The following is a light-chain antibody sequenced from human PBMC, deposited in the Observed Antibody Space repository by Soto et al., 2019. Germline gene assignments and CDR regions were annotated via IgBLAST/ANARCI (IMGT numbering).Light chain of an antibody. V-gene: IGLV2-14*03. Sequence: SAPTRPASGSGSPGQSVTSSCTGSSREIVAYNYVAWYQHYPGRAPKLLIYDVVNRPSGVSNRFSGSKSGDTASLTISGLQAEDEADYYCGSYTTTKTSLYVFGTGTKVTVL. CDR1: SREIVAYNY. J-gene: IGLJ1*01. CDR2: DVV. CDR3: GSYTTTKTSLYV.